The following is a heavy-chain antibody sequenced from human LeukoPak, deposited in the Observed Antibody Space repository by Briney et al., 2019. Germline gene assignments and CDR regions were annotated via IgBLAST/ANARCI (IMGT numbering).Heavy chain of an antibody. V-gene: IGHV3-30-3*01. Sequence: GGSLRLSCAASGFTFSSYAMHWVRQAPGKGLEGVGVISYDGSNKYYADSVKGRFTISRDNSKNTLYLQMNSLRAEDTAVYYCARSRGVGSSWQRQYNWFDPWGQGTLVTVSS. J-gene: IGHJ5*02. D-gene: IGHD6-13*01. CDR1: GFTFSSYA. CDR2: ISYDGSNK. CDR3: ARSRGVGSSWQRQYNWFDP.